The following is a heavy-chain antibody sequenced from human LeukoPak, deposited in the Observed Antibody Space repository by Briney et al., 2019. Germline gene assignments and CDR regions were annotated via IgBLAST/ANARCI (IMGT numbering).Heavy chain of an antibody. CDR1: GSSCRGYY. D-gene: IGHD3-9*01. CDR3: ARGPNLLRYFVWLLKY. J-gene: IGHJ4*02. Sequence: KPSEPLSPTCAVCGSSCRGYYWSWIRLTTGKRLEWTGEINHSGSTNYNPSLKSRVTISVDPSKTQFSLKLSSVTAADTAVYYCARGPNLLRYFVWLLKYWGQGTLVTVSS. V-gene: IGHV4-34*01. CDR2: INHSGST.